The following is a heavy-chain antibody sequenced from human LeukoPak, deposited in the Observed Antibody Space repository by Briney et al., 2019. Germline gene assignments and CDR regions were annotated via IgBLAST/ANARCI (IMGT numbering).Heavy chain of an antibody. V-gene: IGHV3-49*03. CDR1: GFTFGDYA. CDR3: TRERGSSGYTTFDY. CDR2: IRSKAYGGTT. D-gene: IGHD3-22*01. Sequence: GVLRLSCTASGFTFGDYAMSWFRQAPGEGLEWVGFIRSKAYGGTTEYAASVKGRFTISRDDSKSIAYLQMNSLKTEDTAVYYCTRERGSSGYTTFDYWGQGTLVTVSS. J-gene: IGHJ4*02.